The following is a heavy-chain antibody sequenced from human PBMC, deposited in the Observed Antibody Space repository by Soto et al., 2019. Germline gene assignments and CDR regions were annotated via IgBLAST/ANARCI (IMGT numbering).Heavy chain of an antibody. J-gene: IGHJ4*02. V-gene: IGHV1-69*06. Sequence: QVQLVQSGAEVKTPGSSLKVSCTVSGSRFSNYVISWVRQAPGHGLEWLGRIIPIFNTTQYPQKFQARVTITADKSTTTASLDLGSLRSDDTAFYYWAREGRGKEAGYNGLVSLGYWGQGTPVTVSS. CDR3: AREGRGKEAGYNGLVSLGY. CDR2: IIPIFNTT. D-gene: IGHD2-2*02. CDR1: GSRFSNYV.